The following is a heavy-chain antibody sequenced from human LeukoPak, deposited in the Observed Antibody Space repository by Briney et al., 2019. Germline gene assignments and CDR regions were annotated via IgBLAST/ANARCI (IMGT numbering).Heavy chain of an antibody. V-gene: IGHV3-23*01. CDR1: GFTFSRYA. D-gene: IGHD3-10*01. CDR2: ISGSGGDI. CDR3: AKDRFGSGSPNWFGP. J-gene: IGHJ5*02. Sequence: GGSLRLSCAGSGFTFSRYAMSWIRQVPGKGLEWVSAISGSGGDIFYTDSVKGRFTISRDNSKSTLYLKMNSLRAGDTAVYYCAKDRFGSGSPNWFGPWGQGTLVTVSS.